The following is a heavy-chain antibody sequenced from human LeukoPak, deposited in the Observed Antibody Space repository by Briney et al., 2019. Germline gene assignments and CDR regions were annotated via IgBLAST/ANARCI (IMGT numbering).Heavy chain of an antibody. V-gene: IGHV1-18*01. J-gene: IGHJ6*03. CDR1: GYTFTSYG. Sequence: ASVKVSCKASGYTFTSYGISWVRQAPGQGLEWMGWISAYNGNTNYAQKLQGRVTMTTDTSTSTAYVELRSLRSDDTAVYYCARDSLYYYMDVWGKGTTVTVSS. CDR2: ISAYNGNT. CDR3: ARDSLYYYMDV.